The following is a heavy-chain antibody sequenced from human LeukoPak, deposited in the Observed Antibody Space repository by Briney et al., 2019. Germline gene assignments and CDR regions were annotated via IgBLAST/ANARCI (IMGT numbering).Heavy chain of an antibody. Sequence: GESLKISCKGSGYSFTSYWIGWVRQMPGKGLEWMGIIYPGDPDTRYSPSFQGQVTISADKSISTAYLQWSSLKASDTAMYYCARNSPRYCSSTSCLYPDAFDIWGQGTMVTVSS. V-gene: IGHV5-51*01. D-gene: IGHD2-2*01. J-gene: IGHJ3*02. CDR1: GYSFTSYW. CDR3: ARNSPRYCSSTSCLYPDAFDI. CDR2: IYPGDPDT.